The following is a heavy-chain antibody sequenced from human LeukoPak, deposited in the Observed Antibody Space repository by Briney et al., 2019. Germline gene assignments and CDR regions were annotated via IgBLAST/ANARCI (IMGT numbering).Heavy chain of an antibody. D-gene: IGHD3-9*01. V-gene: IGHV3-53*01. CDR1: GFTVSSNY. Sequence: GGSLRLSCAASGFTVSSNYMSWVRQAPGKGLEWVSVIYSGGSTYYADSVKGRFTISRDNSKNTLYLQMNSLRAEDTAVYYCARPGEYFDWLAPDYWGQGTLVTVSS. CDR3: ARPGEYFDWLAPDY. J-gene: IGHJ4*02. CDR2: IYSGGST.